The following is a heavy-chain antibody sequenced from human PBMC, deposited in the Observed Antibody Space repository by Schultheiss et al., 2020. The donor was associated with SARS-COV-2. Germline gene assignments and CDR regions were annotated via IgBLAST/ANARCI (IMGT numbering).Heavy chain of an antibody. V-gene: IGHV3-33*05. Sequence: GGSLRLSCAASGFTFSSYGMHWVRQAPGKGLEWVAVISYDGSNKYYADSVKGRFTISRDNSKNTLYLQMNSLRAEDTAVYYCAKDGYCSSTSCYTLDAFDIWGQGTMVTVSS. CDR2: ISYDGSNK. J-gene: IGHJ3*02. D-gene: IGHD2-2*02. CDR3: AKDGYCSSTSCYTLDAFDI. CDR1: GFTFSSYG.